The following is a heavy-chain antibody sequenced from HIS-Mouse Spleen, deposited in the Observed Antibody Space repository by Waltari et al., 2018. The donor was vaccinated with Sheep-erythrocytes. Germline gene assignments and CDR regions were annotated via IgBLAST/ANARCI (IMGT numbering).Heavy chain of an antibody. CDR3: ARVDSSSWLGACDI. CDR2: IYGGGST. Sequence: EVQLVESGGGLVQPGGSLRLSCAASGFTVSSNYMSWVRQAPGKGLDWVSVIYGGGSTYYADSVKCRFTISRDNSKNTLYLQMNSLRAEDTAVYYCARVDSSSWLGACDIWGQGTMVTVSS. D-gene: IGHD6-13*01. V-gene: IGHV3-66*01. CDR1: GFTVSSNY. J-gene: IGHJ3*02.